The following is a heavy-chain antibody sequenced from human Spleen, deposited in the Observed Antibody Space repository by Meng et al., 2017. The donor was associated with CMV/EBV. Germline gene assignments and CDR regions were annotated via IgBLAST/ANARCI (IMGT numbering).Heavy chain of an antibody. V-gene: IGHV3-23*01. Sequence: GESLKISCGASGFTFSSYSMTWVRQAPGKGLEWVSAISGGGGGTYYADSVKGRFTISRDNSRNTLHLQMNSLRAEDTALYYCAKDLSDEGAFDMWGQGTMVTVSS. D-gene: IGHD2-21*02. CDR1: GFTFSSYS. CDR3: AKDLSDEGAFDM. CDR2: ISGGGGGT. J-gene: IGHJ3*02.